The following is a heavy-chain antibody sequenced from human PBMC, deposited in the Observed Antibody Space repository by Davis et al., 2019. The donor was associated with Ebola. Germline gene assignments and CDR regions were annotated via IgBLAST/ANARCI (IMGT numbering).Heavy chain of an antibody. CDR3: TTTTLTTDY. Sequence: GESLKISCAASGFTFSGSAMHWVRQASGKGLEWVGRIRSKANSYATAYAASVKGRFTISRDDSKNTAYLQMNSLKTEDTAVYYCTTTTLTTDYWGQGTLVTVSS. J-gene: IGHJ4*02. D-gene: IGHD4-17*01. V-gene: IGHV3-73*01. CDR1: GFTFSGSA. CDR2: IRSKANSYAT.